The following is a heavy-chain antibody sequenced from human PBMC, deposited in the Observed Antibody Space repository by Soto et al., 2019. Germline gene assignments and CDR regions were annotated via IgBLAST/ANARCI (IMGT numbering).Heavy chain of an antibody. CDR3: ARESILFSGVIVFYGMDV. J-gene: IGHJ6*02. CDR1: GYSFTRHD. CDR2: INPSSGNT. Sequence: QVQLVQSGAEVKKPGASVKVSCKASGYSFTRHDINWVRQAPGQWLEWMGWINPSSGNTGYAQRFLGRLTMTTDTSTSTAYMELSGLKSEDTAIYYCARESILFSGVIVFYGMDVWGQGTTVTVPS. V-gene: IGHV1-8*01. D-gene: IGHD3-3*01.